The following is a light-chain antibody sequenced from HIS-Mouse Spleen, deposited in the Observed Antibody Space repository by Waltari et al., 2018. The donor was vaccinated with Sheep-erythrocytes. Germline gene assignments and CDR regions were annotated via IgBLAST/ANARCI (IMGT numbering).Light chain of an antibody. CDR2: EGS. CDR3: CSYAGSSTPWV. CDR1: SSDVGSYNL. V-gene: IGLV2-23*01. J-gene: IGLJ3*02. Sequence: QSALTQPASVSGSPGQSITISCTGTSSDVGSYNLVSWYQQHPGKAPKLMIYEGSTRPSCVSNRFSGSKSGNTASLTISGLQAEDEADYYCCSYAGSSTPWVFGGGTKLTVL.